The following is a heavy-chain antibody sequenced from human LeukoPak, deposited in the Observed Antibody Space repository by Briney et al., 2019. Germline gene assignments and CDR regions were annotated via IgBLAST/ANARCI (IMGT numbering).Heavy chain of an antibody. V-gene: IGHV4-38-2*02. CDR3: ARDRAALIGFHY. Sequence: SETLSLTCTVSGYSISSGYYWGWIRPPPGKGLEWIGSIYHSGTTYYNPSLKSRVTISVDTSKNQFSLKLSSVTAADTAVYYCARDRAALIGFHYWGQRTLVTVSS. CDR2: IYHSGTT. J-gene: IGHJ4*02. D-gene: IGHD2-15*01. CDR1: GYSISSGYY.